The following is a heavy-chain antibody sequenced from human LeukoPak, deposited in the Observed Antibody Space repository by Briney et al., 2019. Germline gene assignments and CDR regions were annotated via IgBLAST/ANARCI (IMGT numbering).Heavy chain of an antibody. Sequence: GGSLRLSCGASGFTFSNYGMLWVRQAPGKGLEWVAFIRYDGNNKLYADSMKGRFTISSDNSKNIVYLQMNSLRAEDTAVYYCARDGEYSRGYGFDYWGQGTLVTVSS. CDR3: ARDGEYSRGYGFDY. CDR1: GFTFSNYG. J-gene: IGHJ4*02. D-gene: IGHD5-18*01. V-gene: IGHV3-30*02. CDR2: IRYDGNNK.